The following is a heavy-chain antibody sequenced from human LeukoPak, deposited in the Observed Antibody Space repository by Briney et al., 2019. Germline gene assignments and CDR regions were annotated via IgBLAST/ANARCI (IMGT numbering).Heavy chain of an antibody. CDR3: ARGIVVLSGAAPFDF. V-gene: IGHV4-34*01. CDR1: GGSFSNYY. CDR2: INHSGST. J-gene: IGHJ4*02. D-gene: IGHD4/OR15-4a*01. Sequence: RSSETLSLTCAVYGGSFSNYYWTWIRQPPGKGLEWIGEINHSGSTNYNPSLKSRLTLSLDTAKNQFSMSLSSVTAADTAFYYCARGIVVLSGAAPFDFWGQGALVTVSS.